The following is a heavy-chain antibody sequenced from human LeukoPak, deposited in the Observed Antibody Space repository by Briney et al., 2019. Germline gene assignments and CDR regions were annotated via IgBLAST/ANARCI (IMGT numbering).Heavy chain of an antibody. Sequence: GGSLRLSCAASGFTFNSYAMSWVRQAPGKGLEWVSAISGSGGSTYYADSVKGRFTVSRDNSKNTLYLQMNSLRAEDTAVYYCAKDIVPAFGYYDSSGYYSIRSFDYWGQGTLVTVSS. J-gene: IGHJ4*02. D-gene: IGHD3-22*01. CDR3: AKDIVPAFGYYDSSGYYSIRSFDY. V-gene: IGHV3-23*01. CDR2: ISGSGGST. CDR1: GFTFNSYA.